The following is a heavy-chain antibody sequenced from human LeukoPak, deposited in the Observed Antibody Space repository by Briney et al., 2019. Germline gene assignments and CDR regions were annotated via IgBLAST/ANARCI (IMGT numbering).Heavy chain of an antibody. D-gene: IGHD2-21*02. CDR2: IDYSGST. V-gene: IGHV4-39*01. J-gene: IGHJ6*02. CDR3: ARLRCGGDCYSDRSHYGMDV. Sequence: SETLSLTCSVSGDSVSSSGYYWGWIRQPPGKGLEWIGSIDYSGSTYYNPSLKSRVTISVDTSKNQFSLKLSSVTAADTAVYYCARLRCGGDCYSDRSHYGMDVWGQGTTVTVSS. CDR1: GDSVSSSGYY.